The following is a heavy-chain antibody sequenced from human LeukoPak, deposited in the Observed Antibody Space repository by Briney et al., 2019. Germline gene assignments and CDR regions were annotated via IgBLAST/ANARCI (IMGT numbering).Heavy chain of an antibody. V-gene: IGHV3-7*03. CDR2: IKQDGSER. CDR3: ARGGYSYGYFDY. Sequence: GGSLRLSCAASGFTFSSYWMSWVRQAPGKGLEWVANIKQDGSERYYVDSVKGRFTISRDSSKNTLYLQMNSLRAEDTAVYYCARGGYSYGYFDYWGQGTLVTVSS. J-gene: IGHJ4*02. D-gene: IGHD5-18*01. CDR1: GFTFSSYW.